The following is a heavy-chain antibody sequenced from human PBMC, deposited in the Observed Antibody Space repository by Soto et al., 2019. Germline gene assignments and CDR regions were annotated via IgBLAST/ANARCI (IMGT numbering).Heavy chain of an antibody. Sequence: PGGSLRLSCAASGFTVSSNYMSWVRQAPGKGLEWVSVIYSGGSTYYADSVKGRFTISRDNSKNTLYLQMNSLRAEDTAVYYCARVPSYSGYDYAGRDGWAQGTTGTVSS. J-gene: IGHJ6*02. CDR3: ARVPSYSGYDYAGRDG. CDR1: GFTVSSNY. D-gene: IGHD5-12*01. V-gene: IGHV3-53*01. CDR2: IYSGGST.